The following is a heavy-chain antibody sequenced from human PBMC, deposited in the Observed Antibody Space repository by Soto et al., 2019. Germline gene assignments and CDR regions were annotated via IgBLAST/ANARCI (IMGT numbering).Heavy chain of an antibody. V-gene: IGHV3-21*01. CDR3: ARDPSPYDFWSGSKRPYGLDV. CDR2: ISSSSSYK. Sequence: GGSLRLSCAASGFTFSNYIINWVRQAPGRGLEWVSSISSSSSYKYYADSVKGRFTISRDNAKNSLYLQMNSLRAEDTAVYYCARDPSPYDFWSGSKRPYGLDVWGQGTTGTVSS. CDR1: GFTFSNYI. D-gene: IGHD3-3*01. J-gene: IGHJ6*02.